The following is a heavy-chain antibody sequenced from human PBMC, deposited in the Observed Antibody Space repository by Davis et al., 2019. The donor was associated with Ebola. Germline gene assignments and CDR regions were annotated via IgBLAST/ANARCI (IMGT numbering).Heavy chain of an antibody. J-gene: IGHJ6*02. D-gene: IGHD3-10*01. CDR1: AYTFTSYG. V-gene: IGHV1-69*04. CDR2: IIPILGIA. Sequence: SVKVSCKASAYTFTSYGISWLRQAPGQGLVWMGRIIPILGIANYAQKFQGRVTITADESTSTAYMELSSLRSEDTAVYYCARAEGTMLWPYYYGMDVWGQGTTVTVSS. CDR3: ARAEGTMLWPYYYGMDV.